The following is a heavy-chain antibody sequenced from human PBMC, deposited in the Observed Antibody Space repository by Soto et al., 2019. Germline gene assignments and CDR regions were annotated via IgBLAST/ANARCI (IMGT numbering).Heavy chain of an antibody. CDR2: IIPMYGPA. D-gene: IGHD3-10*01. CDR1: GGTFSSYA. Sequence: QVPLVQSGAEVKKPGSSVTVSCKASGGTFSSYAIHWVRQSPGQGLEWMGGIIPMYGPAKYAQRFQGRVTITADESTTTVYMELTSLTSQDTAVYYCARFTSMVRGVIDNWFDPWGNGTLVTVSS. V-gene: IGHV1-69*01. CDR3: ARFTSMVRGVIDNWFDP. J-gene: IGHJ5*02.